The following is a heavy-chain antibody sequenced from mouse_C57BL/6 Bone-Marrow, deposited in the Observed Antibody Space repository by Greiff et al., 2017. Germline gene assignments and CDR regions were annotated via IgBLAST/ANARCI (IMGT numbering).Heavy chain of an antibody. J-gene: IGHJ1*03. Sequence: QVQLQQPGAELVKPGASVKMSCKASGYTFTSYWITWVKQRPGQGLEWIGDIYPGSGSTNYNEKFKSKATLTVDTSSSTAYMQLSSLTSEDSAVYYCARGRYGSSYWYVDVWGTGTTVTVSS. CDR1: GYTFTSYW. D-gene: IGHD1-1*01. CDR2: IYPGSGST. CDR3: ARGRYGSSYWYVDV. V-gene: IGHV1-55*01.